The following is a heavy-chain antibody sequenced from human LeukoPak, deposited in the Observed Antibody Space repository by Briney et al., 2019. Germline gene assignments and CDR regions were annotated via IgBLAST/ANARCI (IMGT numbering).Heavy chain of an antibody. V-gene: IGHV3-53*01. CDR1: GFTVSSNY. D-gene: IGHD3-10*01. CDR2: IYSGGST. CDR3: ARAINGVIILYYFYYMDV. J-gene: IGHJ6*03. Sequence: GGSLRLSCAASGFTVSSNYMSWVRQAPGKGLEWVSVIYSGGSTYYADSVKGRFTISRDNSKNTLYLQMNSLRAEDTAVYYCARAINGVIILYYFYYMDVWGKGTTVTVSS.